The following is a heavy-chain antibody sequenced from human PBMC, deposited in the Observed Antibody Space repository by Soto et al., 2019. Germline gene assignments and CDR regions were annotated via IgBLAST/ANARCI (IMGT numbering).Heavy chain of an antibody. V-gene: IGHV2-5*02. D-gene: IGHD3-22*01. CDR2: IYWDDDK. CDR1: GFSLSTSGVA. CDR3: SHRNRTSYYDTSGWGFDS. Sequence: QITLKESGPPLVKPTQTLTLTCTFSGFSLSTSGVAVGWIRQPPGKALEWLALIYWDDDKRYSPSLKSRLTITKDTSKNQVVLTMTNMDPVDSATFYWSHRNRTSYYDTSGWGFDSWGQGTLVTVSS. J-gene: IGHJ4*02.